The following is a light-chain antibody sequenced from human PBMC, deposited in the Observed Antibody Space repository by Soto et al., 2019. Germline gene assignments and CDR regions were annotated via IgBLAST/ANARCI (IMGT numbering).Light chain of an antibody. CDR3: SSYTSSSDYV. J-gene: IGLJ1*01. CDR1: SSVVGGYNY. Sequence: QSVLTQPASVSGSPGQSITISCTGTSSVVGGYNYVSWYQQHPGKAPKLMIYDVSNRPSGVSNRFSGSKSGNTASLTISGLQAEDEADYSCSSYTSSSDYVFGTGTKVTVL. CDR2: DVS. V-gene: IGLV2-14*01.